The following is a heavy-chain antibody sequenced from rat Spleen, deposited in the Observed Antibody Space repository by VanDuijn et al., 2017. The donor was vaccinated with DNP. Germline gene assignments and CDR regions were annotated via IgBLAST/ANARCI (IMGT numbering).Heavy chain of an antibody. D-gene: IGHD1-2*01. CDR1: GFIFSNYW. CDR3: ARHDYSSYIGYYVMDA. J-gene: IGHJ4*01. V-gene: IGHV5-31*01. CDR2: ITKTGGST. Sequence: EVQLVESGGGPVQPGRSLKLSCVASGFIFSNYWMTWIRQAPGKGLEWIASITKTGGSTYYLDSVKGRFTVSRDNAKSTLYLQMNSLRSEDTATYYCARHDYSSYIGYYVMDAWGQGASVTVSS.